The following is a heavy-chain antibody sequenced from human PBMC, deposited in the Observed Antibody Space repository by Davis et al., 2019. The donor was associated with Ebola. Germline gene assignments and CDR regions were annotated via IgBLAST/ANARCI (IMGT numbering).Heavy chain of an antibody. CDR1: GFTFSSYS. J-gene: IGHJ4*02. Sequence: GESLKISCAASGFTFSSYSMNWVRQAPGKGLEWVSYISSSSSTIYYADSVKGRFTISRDNAKNSLYLQMNSLRAEDTAVYYCAREGGTHYFDYWGQGTLVTVSS. CDR3: AREGGTHYFDY. CDR2: ISSSSSTI. D-gene: IGHD1-14*01. V-gene: IGHV3-48*04.